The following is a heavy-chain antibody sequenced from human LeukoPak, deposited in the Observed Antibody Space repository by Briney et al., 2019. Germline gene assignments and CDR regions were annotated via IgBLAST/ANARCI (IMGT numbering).Heavy chain of an antibody. CDR1: GGSISSYY. Sequence: ASETLSLTCTVSGGSISSYYWSWIRQPPGKGLEWIGYIYYSGSTYYNPSLKSRVTISVDTSKNQFSLKLSSVTAADTAVYYCAARRDGYNPYWGQGTLVTVSS. D-gene: IGHD5-24*01. V-gene: IGHV4-59*06. CDR3: AARRDGYNPY. CDR2: IYYSGST. J-gene: IGHJ4*02.